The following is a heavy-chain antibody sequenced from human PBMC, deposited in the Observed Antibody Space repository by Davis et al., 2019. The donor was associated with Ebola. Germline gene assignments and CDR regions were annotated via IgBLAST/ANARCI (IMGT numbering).Heavy chain of an antibody. CDR1: GFTFSSYA. CDR2: ISSSSSYI. D-gene: IGHD3-10*01. J-gene: IGHJ5*02. V-gene: IGHV3-21*01. CDR3: ARDQLLWFGELFT. Sequence: GESLKISCAASGFTFSSYAMSWVRQAPGKGLEWVSSISSSSSYIYYADSVKGRFTISKDNAKNSLYLQMNSLRAEDTAVYYCARDQLLWFGELFTWGQGTLVTVSS.